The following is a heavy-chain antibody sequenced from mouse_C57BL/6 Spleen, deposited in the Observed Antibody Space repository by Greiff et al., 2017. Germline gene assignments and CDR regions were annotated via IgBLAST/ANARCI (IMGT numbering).Heavy chain of an antibody. J-gene: IGHJ4*01. CDR1: GYTFTSYW. CDR2: IDPSDSYT. Sequence: QVQLQQSGAELVRPGTSVKLSCKASGYTFTSYWMHWVKQRPGQGLEWIGVIDPSDSYTNYNQKFKGKATLTVDTSSSTAYMQLSSLTSEDSAVDDCASSGSPYAMDYWGQGTSGTVSS. V-gene: IGHV1-59*01. CDR3: ASSGSPYAMDY. D-gene: IGHD1-3*01.